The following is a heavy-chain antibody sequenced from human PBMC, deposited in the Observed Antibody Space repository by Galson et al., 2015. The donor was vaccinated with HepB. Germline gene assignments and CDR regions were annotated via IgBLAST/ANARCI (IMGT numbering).Heavy chain of an antibody. CDR3: ARQLLDYGDYLDV. D-gene: IGHD4-17*01. V-gene: IGHV3-7*03. CDR2: IKQDGSEK. Sequence: LSCAASGFTFSSYWMSWVRQAPGKGLEWVANIKQDGSEKYYVDSVKGRFTISRDNAKNSLYLQMNSLRAEDTAVYYCARQLLDYGDYLDVWGKGTTVTVSS. CDR1: GFTFSSYW. J-gene: IGHJ6*03.